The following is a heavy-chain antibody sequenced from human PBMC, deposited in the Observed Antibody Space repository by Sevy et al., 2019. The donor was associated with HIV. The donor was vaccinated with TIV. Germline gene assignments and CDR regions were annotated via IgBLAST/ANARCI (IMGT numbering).Heavy chain of an antibody. CDR1: GGSISSVNW. CDR2: IYHSGYT. D-gene: IGHD3-16*01. V-gene: IGHV4-4*02. J-gene: IGHJ5*02. CDR3: ARGGETPRGFDP. Sequence: SETLSLTCAVSGGSISSVNWWHWVRQPPGKGLEWTGEIYHSGYTNYNPSLKSRVTISVDNSKNQFSLKLSFVTAADTAVYYCARGGETPRGFDPWGQGSLVTVSS.